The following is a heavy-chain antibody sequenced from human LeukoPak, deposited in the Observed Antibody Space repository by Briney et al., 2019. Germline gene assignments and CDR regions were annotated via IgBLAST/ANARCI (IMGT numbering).Heavy chain of an antibody. CDR3: ARDIFSVAGLDLDC. J-gene: IGHJ4*02. D-gene: IGHD6-19*01. V-gene: IGHV3-9*01. CDR2: ISWDSGSI. CDR1: GFTFDNYA. Sequence: GWSLRLSCAASGFTFDNYAMHWVRQTPGKGLEWVSGISWDSGSINYADSVKGRFTISRDNAKNSLFLQMNSLRTEDTALYYCARDIFSVAGLDLDCWGQGTQVTVSS.